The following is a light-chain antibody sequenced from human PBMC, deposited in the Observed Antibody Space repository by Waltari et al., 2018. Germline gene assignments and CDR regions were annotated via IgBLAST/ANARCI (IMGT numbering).Light chain of an antibody. CDR3: QQYDSSPHT. V-gene: IGKV3-20*01. J-gene: IGKJ4*01. CDR1: QSVTNNY. Sequence: ESVLTLSPRAMSLSPGERVTLPCSATQSVTNNYLAWYQQKPGQAPRLLIFGASNRATGIPDRFSGSGSATDFTLTINSLEPEDSAVYYCQQYDSSPHTFGGGTTVGIK. CDR2: GAS.